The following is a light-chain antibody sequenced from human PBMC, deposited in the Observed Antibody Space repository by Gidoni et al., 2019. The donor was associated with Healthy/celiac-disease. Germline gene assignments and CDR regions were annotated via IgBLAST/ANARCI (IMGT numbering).Light chain of an antibody. CDR2: DAS. Sequence: DIQMTQSPSSLSASVGDRVTITCQASQDISNYLNWYQQKPGKAPKLLIYDASNLETGVPSRCSGSGSGTDFTFTISSLQPEDIATYYCQQCDNLPLTFGGGTKVEIK. V-gene: IGKV1-33*01. CDR1: QDISNY. J-gene: IGKJ4*01. CDR3: QQCDNLPLT.